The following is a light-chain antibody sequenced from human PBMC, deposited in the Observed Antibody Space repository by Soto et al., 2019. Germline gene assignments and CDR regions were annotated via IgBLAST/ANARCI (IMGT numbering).Light chain of an antibody. Sequence: QSALTQPASVSGSPGQSITISCTGTSSDVGSYNLVSWYQQHPGKAPKFMIYEGSKRPSGVSNRFSGSKSGNTASLTISGLQAEDEADYYCCSYAGSSTSLYVFGTGTKLTVL. CDR3: CSYAGSSTSLYV. J-gene: IGLJ1*01. CDR1: SSDVGSYNL. V-gene: IGLV2-23*01. CDR2: EGS.